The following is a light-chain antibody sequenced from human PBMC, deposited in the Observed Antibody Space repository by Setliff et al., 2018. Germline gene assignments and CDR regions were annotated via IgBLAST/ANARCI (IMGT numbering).Light chain of an antibody. CDR2: DVS. Sequence: SVLTQPPSASGSPGQSVTISCTGTSSDVGGYNYVSWYQQHPGKAPKLMIYDVSNRPSGVSNRFSGSKYGNTASLTISGLQAEDEADYYCSSYAGSSTVVFGGGTKVTVL. CDR1: SSDVGGYNY. J-gene: IGLJ2*01. V-gene: IGLV2-8*01. CDR3: SSYAGSSTVV.